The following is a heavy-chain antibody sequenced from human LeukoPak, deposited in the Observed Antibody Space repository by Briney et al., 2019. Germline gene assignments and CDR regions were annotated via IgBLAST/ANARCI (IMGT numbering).Heavy chain of an antibody. J-gene: IGHJ4*02. Sequence: ASVKVSFKGAGYRFISYYMHWVRQAPGQGLEWMGIISPTSGSTTYAQKFQGRVTMTRDMSTSTVYMELSSLRSEDTAVYYCAVGSYGDYDYWGQGTLVTVSS. CDR3: AVGSYGDYDY. D-gene: IGHD4-17*01. V-gene: IGHV1-46*01. CDR2: ISPTSGST. CDR1: GYRFISYY.